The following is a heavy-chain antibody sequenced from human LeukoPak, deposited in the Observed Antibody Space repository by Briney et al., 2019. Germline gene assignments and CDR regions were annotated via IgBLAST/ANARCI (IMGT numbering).Heavy chain of an antibody. D-gene: IGHD4-11*01. V-gene: IGHV4-59*01. Sequence: PSETLFLTCTVSGGSISSYYWSWIRQPPGKGLEWIGYIYYSGSTNYNPSLKSRVTISVDTSKNQFSLKLSSVTAADTAVYYCARVGRTTHDAFDIWGQGTMVTVSS. CDR2: IYYSGST. J-gene: IGHJ3*02. CDR3: ARVGRTTHDAFDI. CDR1: GGSISSYY.